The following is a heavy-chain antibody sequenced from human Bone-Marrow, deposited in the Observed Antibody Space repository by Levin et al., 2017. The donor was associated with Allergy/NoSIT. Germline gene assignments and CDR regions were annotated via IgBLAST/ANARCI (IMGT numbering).Heavy chain of an antibody. Sequence: ESGPTLVKPTQTLTLTCTFSGFSLTSSGVGVAWIRQPPGKALEWLALIYWDDDKRYSPSLKDRLTITQVTSKNQVVLRMTNMEPVDTATYFCAHRPSKWRYFDYWGQGALVTVSS. CDR1: GFSLTSSGVG. V-gene: IGHV2-5*02. D-gene: IGHD5-12*01. CDR3: AHRPSKWRYFDY. J-gene: IGHJ4*03. CDR2: IYWDDDK.